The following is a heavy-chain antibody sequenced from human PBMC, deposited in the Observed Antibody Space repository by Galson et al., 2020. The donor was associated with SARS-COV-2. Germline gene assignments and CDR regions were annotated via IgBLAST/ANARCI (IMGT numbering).Heavy chain of an antibody. D-gene: IGHD6-19*01. CDR2: IYNTGST. CDR3: ARDATSSGWFNWFNP. J-gene: IGHJ5*02. V-gene: IGHV4-39*07. Sequence: SETLSLTCSVSGGSISSTSYLWGWICQPPGKGLEWLGSIYNTGSTHYNPSLESRATISVDTSKNHFSLKLSSVTAADTAVYYCARDATSSGWFNWFNPWGRGTLVTVSS. CDR1: GGSISSTSYL.